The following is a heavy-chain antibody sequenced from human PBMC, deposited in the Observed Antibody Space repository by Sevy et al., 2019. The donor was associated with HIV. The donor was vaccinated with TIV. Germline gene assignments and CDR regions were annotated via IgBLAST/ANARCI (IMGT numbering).Heavy chain of an antibody. D-gene: IGHD3-22*01. CDR1: GFTFSSYW. Sequence: GGSLRLSCAASGFTFSSYWMHWVRQAPGKGLVWVSRINNDGSSTSYADSVKGRFTISRDNAKNTLYLQMNSLRAEDTAVYYCARDPPLDYYDSSGPTMGAFDIWGQGTMVTVSS. CDR2: INNDGSST. V-gene: IGHV3-74*01. CDR3: ARDPPLDYYDSSGPTMGAFDI. J-gene: IGHJ3*02.